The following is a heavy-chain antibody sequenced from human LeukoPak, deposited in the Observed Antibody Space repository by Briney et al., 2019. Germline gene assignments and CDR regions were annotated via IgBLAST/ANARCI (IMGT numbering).Heavy chain of an antibody. V-gene: IGHV3-7*01. J-gene: IGHJ4*02. D-gene: IGHD1-26*01. Sequence: PGGSLRLSCAASGFTFSSYWLSWVRQAPGKGLEWVASIEQDGSQKYYVDSVRGRFTISRDNAKNSVYLQTNSLRVEDTAVYYCAPNSESNPFDYWGQGTLVTVSS. CDR1: GFTFSSYW. CDR2: IEQDGSQK. CDR3: APNSESNPFDY.